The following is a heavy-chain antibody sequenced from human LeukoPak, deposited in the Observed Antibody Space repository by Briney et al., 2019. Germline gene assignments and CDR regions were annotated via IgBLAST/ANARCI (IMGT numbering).Heavy chain of an antibody. V-gene: IGHV3-11*01. J-gene: IGHJ4*02. CDR3: AKDMGWLQLNY. CDR2: IDKSGSPK. Sequence: GGSLRLPCAASGFTFSDYYMTWIRQAPGKGLECVSYIDKSGSPKYYADSVKGRFTISRDNAKNSPFLQMNSLRAEDTAIYYCAKDMGWLQLNYWGQGILVTVSS. CDR1: GFTFSDYY. D-gene: IGHD5-24*01.